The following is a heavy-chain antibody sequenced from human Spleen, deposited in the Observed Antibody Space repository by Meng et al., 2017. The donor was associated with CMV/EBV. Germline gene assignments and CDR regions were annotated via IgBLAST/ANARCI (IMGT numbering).Heavy chain of an antibody. CDR3: ASTGGYSYGLPHFDY. Sequence: GGSLRLSCAASGFTVSSNDMSWVRQAPGKGLEWVSIIYSGGSTYYADSVKGRFTISRDNSKNTLYLQMNSLRAEDTAVYYCASTGGYSYGLPHFDYWGQGTLVTVSS. J-gene: IGHJ4*02. CDR2: IYSGGST. CDR1: GFTVSSND. D-gene: IGHD5-18*01. V-gene: IGHV3-53*01.